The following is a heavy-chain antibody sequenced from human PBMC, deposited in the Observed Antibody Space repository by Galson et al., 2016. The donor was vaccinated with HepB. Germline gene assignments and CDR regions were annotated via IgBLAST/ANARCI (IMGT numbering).Heavy chain of an antibody. CDR1: GYRFTDYW. CDR3: ARHYNYGYAY. D-gene: IGHD5-18*01. J-gene: IGHJ4*02. V-gene: IGHV5-10-1*01. CDR2: IDPSGSYT. Sequence: QSGAEVKKPGESLRISCRGSGYRFTDYWITWVRQMPGKGLEWLGTIDPSGSYTNYNPSFQGHVNISADKSISTAYLQCSSLKASDTAMYYCARHYNYGYAYWGQGALVTVSS.